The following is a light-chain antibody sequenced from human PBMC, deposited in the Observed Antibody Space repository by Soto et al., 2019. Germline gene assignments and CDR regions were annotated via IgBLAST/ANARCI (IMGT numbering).Light chain of an antibody. V-gene: IGKV3-20*01. J-gene: IGKJ3*01. Sequence: EIVLTQSPGTLSLSPGERATLSCRASQSVSSNYLAWYQQKPGQAPRLLISGASSRASGIPDRFSGSGSGTDFTLTISRLEAEDFAVYSCQQYGGSPTFGPGTKVDI. CDR1: QSVSSNY. CDR2: GAS. CDR3: QQYGGSPT.